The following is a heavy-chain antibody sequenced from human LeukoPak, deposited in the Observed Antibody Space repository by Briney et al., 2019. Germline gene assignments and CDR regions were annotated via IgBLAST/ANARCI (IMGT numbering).Heavy chain of an antibody. CDR3: ARGNWNYASFWFDP. D-gene: IGHD1-7*01. V-gene: IGHV4-59*01. Sequence: SETLSLTCTVSGGSISSYYWSWIRQPPGKGLEWIGYISYSGSTNYNPSLKSRVSISVETSKNQFSLKLSSVTAADTSVYYCARGNWNYASFWFDPWGQGTLVTVSS. CDR1: GGSISSYY. CDR2: ISYSGST. J-gene: IGHJ5*02.